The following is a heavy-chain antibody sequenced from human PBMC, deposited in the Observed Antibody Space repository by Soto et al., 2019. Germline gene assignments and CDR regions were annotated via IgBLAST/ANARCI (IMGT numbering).Heavy chain of an antibody. D-gene: IGHD1-1*01. V-gene: IGHV1-18*01. J-gene: IGHJ3*02. CDR1: GYTFTSYG. CDR2: ISAYNGNT. CDR3: ARDAKYNWNDGPGDAFDI. Sequence: ASVKVSCKASGYTFTSYGISWVRQAPGQGLEWMGWISAYNGNTNYAQKLQGRVTMTTDTSTSTAYMELRSLRSDDTAVYYCARDAKYNWNDGPGDAFDIWGQGTMVTVSS.